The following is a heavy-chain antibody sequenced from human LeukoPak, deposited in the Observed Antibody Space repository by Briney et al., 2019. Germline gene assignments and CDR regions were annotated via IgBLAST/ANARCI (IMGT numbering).Heavy chain of an antibody. CDR2: INPNSSGT. CDR1: GYTFTHYY. Sequence: VSVTVSFMASGYTFTHYYIHWVRQAPGQGLEWMGWINPNSSGTNNAQKFQGRVSMTRDTSISTAYMELSRLRSDDTAMYYCARSHVGWVGYYYYYMDVWGKGTTVTVSS. CDR3: ARSHVGWVGYYYYYMDV. D-gene: IGHD1-26*01. J-gene: IGHJ6*03. V-gene: IGHV1-2*02.